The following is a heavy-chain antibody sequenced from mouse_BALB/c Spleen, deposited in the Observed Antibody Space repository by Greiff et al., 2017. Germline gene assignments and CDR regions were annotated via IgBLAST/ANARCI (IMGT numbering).Heavy chain of an antibody. V-gene: IGHV5-17*02. D-gene: IGHD1-1*01. J-gene: IGHJ4*01. CDR2: ISSGSSTN. CDR1: GFTFSSFG. CDR3: ARGGTTVDYAMDY. Sequence: EVQRVESGGGLVQPGGSRKLSCAASGFTFSSFGMHWVRQAPEKGLEWVAYISSGSSTNYYADTVKGRFTISRDNPKNTLFLQMTSLRSEDTAMYYCARGGTTVDYAMDYWGQGTSVTVSS.